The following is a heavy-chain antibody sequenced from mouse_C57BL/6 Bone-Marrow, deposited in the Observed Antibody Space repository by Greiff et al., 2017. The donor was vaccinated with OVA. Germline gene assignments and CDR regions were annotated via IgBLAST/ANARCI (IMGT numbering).Heavy chain of an antibody. CDR3: ARGGSEDY. CDR1: GFTFSSYA. D-gene: IGHD3-2*02. CDR2: ISDGGSYT. V-gene: IGHV5-4*03. J-gene: IGHJ2*01. Sequence: EVKLVESGGGLVKPGGSLKLSCAASGFTFSSYAMSWVRQTPEKRLAWVATISDGGSYTYYPDNVKGRFTISRDNAKNNLYLQMSHLKSEDTAMYYCARGGSEDYWGQGTTLTVSS.